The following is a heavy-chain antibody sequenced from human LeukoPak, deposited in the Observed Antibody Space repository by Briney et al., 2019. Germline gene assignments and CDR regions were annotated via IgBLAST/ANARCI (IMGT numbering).Heavy chain of an antibody. CDR3: TRQGELPYYYYGLDV. V-gene: IGHV3-73*01. D-gene: IGHD1-26*01. Sequence: GGSLKLSCAASGFTFSGSAMNWVRQASGKGLELVGRIRSKANSYATAYAASVKGRFTISRDDSQTTAYLQLNSLKTEDTAVYYCTRQGELPYYYYGLDVWGQGTTVTVS. CDR2: IRSKANSYAT. CDR1: GFTFSGSA. J-gene: IGHJ6*02.